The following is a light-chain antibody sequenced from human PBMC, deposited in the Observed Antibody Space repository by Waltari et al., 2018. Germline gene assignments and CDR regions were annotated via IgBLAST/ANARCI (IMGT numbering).Light chain of an antibody. CDR2: GAS. Sequence: EIVMTQSPATLSVSPGESATLSCRASQSVGGNLAWYQQKPGQAPRLLIYGASTTATGIPARFSGSGSGTEFSLTISSLQSEDFAVYYCQQYNNWPYTFGQGTKLEIK. CDR3: QQYNNWPYT. CDR1: QSVGGN. V-gene: IGKV3-15*01. J-gene: IGKJ2*01.